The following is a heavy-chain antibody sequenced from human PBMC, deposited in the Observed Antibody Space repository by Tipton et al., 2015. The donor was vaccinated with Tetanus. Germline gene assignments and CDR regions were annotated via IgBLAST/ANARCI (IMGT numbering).Heavy chain of an antibody. J-gene: IGHJ4*02. CDR1: GGSISSYY. Sequence: TLSPTCTVSGGSISSYYWSWIRQPPGKGLEWIGYIYYSGSTNYNPSLKSRVTISVDTSKNQFSLKLSSVTAADTAVYYCARDLYSSSWFDYWGQGTLVTVSS. CDR2: IYYSGST. CDR3: ARDLYSSSWFDY. V-gene: IGHV4-59*12. D-gene: IGHD6-13*01.